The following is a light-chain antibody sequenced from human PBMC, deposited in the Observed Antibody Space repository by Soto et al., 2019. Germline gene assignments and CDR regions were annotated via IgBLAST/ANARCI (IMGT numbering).Light chain of an antibody. CDR3: QQYNNWPPIT. J-gene: IGKJ5*01. V-gene: IGKV3-15*01. CDR2: GAS. CDR1: QSVSSK. Sequence: EIVLTQSPATLSLSPGERATLSFRASQSVSSKLAWYQQKPGQAPRLLIYGASTRATGIPARFSGSGSGTEFTLTISSLQSEDFAVYYCQQYNNWPPITFGQGTRLEF.